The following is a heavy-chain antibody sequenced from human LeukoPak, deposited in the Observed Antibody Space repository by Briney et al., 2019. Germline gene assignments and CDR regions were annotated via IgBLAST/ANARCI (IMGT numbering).Heavy chain of an antibody. J-gene: IGHJ4*02. CDR3: ARESSSSGRYFDY. CDR2: ITGSGGST. V-gene: IGHV3-23*01. CDR1: GFTFSSYA. D-gene: IGHD6-6*01. Sequence: GGSLRLSCAASGFTFSSYAMSWVRQAPGKGLEWVSAITGSGGSTYYADSVKGRFTISRDNSKNTLYLQMNSLRAEDTAVYYCARESSSSGRYFDYWGQGTLVTVSS.